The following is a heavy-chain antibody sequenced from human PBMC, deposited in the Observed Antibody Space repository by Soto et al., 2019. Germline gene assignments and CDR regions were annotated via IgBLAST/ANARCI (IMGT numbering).Heavy chain of an antibody. D-gene: IGHD6-13*01. CDR1: GASVATGDHY. V-gene: IGHV4-39*07. J-gene: IGHJ3*02. Sequence: PSETLSLTCSVSGASVATGDHYWAWIRQPPGKGLEWIGSLYYGGSTHYSPSLKSPVTISVDTSKNQFSLKLSSVTAADTAVYYCARESWVAAAGYAFDIWGQGTMVTVSS. CDR3: ARESWVAAAGYAFDI. CDR2: LYYGGST.